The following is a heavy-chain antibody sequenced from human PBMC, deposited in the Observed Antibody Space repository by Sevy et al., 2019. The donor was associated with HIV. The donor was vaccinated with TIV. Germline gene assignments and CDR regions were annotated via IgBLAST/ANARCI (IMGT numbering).Heavy chain of an antibody. CDR3: ARFEYGDYVSHFEY. Sequence: SEALSLTCTVSGGSINSDSYYWGWIRQPPGKGLEWIGNIYYSGTTYYNPSLKSRVTISVDTSKNQFSLKLSSVTAADTAVYYCARFEYGDYVSHFEYWGQGTLVTVSS. D-gene: IGHD2-21*02. CDR1: GGSINSDSYY. V-gene: IGHV4-39*01. CDR2: IYYSGTT. J-gene: IGHJ4*02.